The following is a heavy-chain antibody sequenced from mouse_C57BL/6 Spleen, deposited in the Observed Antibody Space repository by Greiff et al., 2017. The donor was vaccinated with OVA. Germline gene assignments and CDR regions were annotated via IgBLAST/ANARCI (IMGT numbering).Heavy chain of an antibody. CDR2: IYPGDGDT. Sequence: VQLQESGPELVKPGASVKISCKASGYAFSSSWMNWVKQRPGKGLEWIGRIYPGDGDTNYNGKFKGKATLTADKSSSTAYMQLSSLTSEDSAVYFCAVTDFDYWGQGTTLTVSS. J-gene: IGHJ2*01. D-gene: IGHD2-1*01. V-gene: IGHV1-82*01. CDR1: GYAFSSSW. CDR3: AVTDFDY.